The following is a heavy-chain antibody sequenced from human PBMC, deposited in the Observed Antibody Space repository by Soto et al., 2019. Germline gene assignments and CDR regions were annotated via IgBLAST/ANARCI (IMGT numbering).Heavy chain of an antibody. D-gene: IGHD3-22*01. CDR2: IYYSGST. CDR1: GGSISSYY. J-gene: IGHJ4*02. CDR3: ARTETLPDSSGYYDY. Sequence: QVQLQESGPGLVKPSETLSLTCTVSGGSISSYYWSWIRQPPGKGLEWIGYIYYSGSTNYNPSLKSRVTILVDTSKNQFSLKLSSVTAADTAVYYCARTETLPDSSGYYDYWGQGTLVTVSS. V-gene: IGHV4-59*01.